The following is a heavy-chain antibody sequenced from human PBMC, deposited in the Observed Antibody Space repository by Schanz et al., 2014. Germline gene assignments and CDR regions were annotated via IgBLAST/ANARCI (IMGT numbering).Heavy chain of an antibody. Sequence: EVHLLESGGGLVQPGGSLRLSCAASGFTFSSYAMSWVRQAPGKGLEWVSAISGGGGTTYYTDSVKGRFTISRDNSKNTLYLQMNSLRPEDTAVYYCAKSQGSSFDSWGQGTLVTVSS. D-gene: IGHD6-13*01. CDR2: ISGGGGTT. CDR1: GFTFSSYA. CDR3: AKSQGSSFDS. V-gene: IGHV3-23*01. J-gene: IGHJ4*02.